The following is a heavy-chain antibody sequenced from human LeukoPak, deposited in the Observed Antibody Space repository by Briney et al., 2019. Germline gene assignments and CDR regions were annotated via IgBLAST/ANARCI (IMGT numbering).Heavy chain of an antibody. J-gene: IGHJ4*02. CDR2: INSDGSTI. CDR1: GFTFSSSW. Sequence: PGGSLRLPCAASGFTFSSSWMHWVRQAPGKGLVWVSRINSDGSTIGYADSVKGRFTISRDNAKNTLYLQMNSLRAEDTAVYYCARDAFGVDKSPFWGQGTLVTVSS. V-gene: IGHV3-74*01. D-gene: IGHD3-3*01. CDR3: ARDAFGVDKSPF.